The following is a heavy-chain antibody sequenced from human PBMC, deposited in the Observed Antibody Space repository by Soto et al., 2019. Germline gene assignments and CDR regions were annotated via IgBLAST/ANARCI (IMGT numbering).Heavy chain of an antibody. CDR3: ARDGTMVRGYYYYGMDV. CDR1: GYTFTSSS. V-gene: IGHV1-18*01. J-gene: IGHJ6*02. D-gene: IGHD3-10*01. CDR2: ISAYNDNT. Sequence: ASMKIFCKASGYTFTSSSISWVRQAPGQVFDCIGWISAYNDNTDYAQKLKERVTITTDTSTSTAYMELRSLRSDDTAVYYCARDGTMVRGYYYYGMDVWGQGNTVTVSS.